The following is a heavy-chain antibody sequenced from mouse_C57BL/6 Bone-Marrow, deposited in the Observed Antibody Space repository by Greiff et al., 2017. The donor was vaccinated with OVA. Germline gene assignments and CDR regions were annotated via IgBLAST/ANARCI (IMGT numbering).Heavy chain of an antibody. CDR3: SRNPHFDY. J-gene: IGHJ2*01. Sequence: QVQLQQPGAELVRPGTSVKLSCKASGYTFTSYWMHWVKQRPGQGLEWIGVIDPSDSYTNYNQKFKGKATLTVDTSSSTAYMQRSSLTSEDSAVYYCSRNPHFDYWGQGTTLTVSS. CDR2: IDPSDSYT. V-gene: IGHV1-59*01. CDR1: GYTFTSYW.